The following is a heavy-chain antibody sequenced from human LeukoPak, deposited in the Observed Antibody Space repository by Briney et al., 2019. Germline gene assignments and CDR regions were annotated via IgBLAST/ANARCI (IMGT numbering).Heavy chain of an antibody. CDR1: GFTVSNNY. CDR3: ARGGGLYFDY. J-gene: IGHJ4*02. Sequence: GGSLRLSCAASGFTVSNNYMSWVRQAPRKGLEWVSVIYSDGSTYYTDSVKGRFTISRDNSKNTLYLQMNGLRAEDTAVYYCARGGGLYFDYWGQGTLVTVSS. CDR2: IYSDGST. V-gene: IGHV3-66*01. D-gene: IGHD2-15*01.